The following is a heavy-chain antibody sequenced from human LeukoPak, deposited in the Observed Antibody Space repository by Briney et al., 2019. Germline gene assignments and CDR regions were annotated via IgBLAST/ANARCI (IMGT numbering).Heavy chain of an antibody. D-gene: IGHD3-22*01. Sequence: PGGSLRLSCAASGFTFSSYSMNWVRQAPGKGLEWVSSISSSSSYIYYADSVKGRFTISRDNAKNSLYLQMNSLRAEDTAVYYCARASTYYDSSGYEFDPWGQGTLVTVSS. J-gene: IGHJ5*02. CDR1: GFTFSSYS. CDR3: ARASTYYDSSGYEFDP. CDR2: ISSSSSYI. V-gene: IGHV3-21*01.